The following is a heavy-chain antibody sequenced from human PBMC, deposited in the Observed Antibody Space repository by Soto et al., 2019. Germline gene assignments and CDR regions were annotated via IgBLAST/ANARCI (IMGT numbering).Heavy chain of an antibody. CDR2: INHSGST. D-gene: IGHD3-10*01. CDR1: GGSFSGYY. Sequence: SETLSLTCAVYGGSFSGYYWSWIRQPPGKGLEWIGEINHSGSTNYNPSLKSRVTISVDTSKNQFSLKLSSVTAADTAVYYCARGVRGVTQYYYYYYMDVWGKGTTVTVSS. V-gene: IGHV4-34*01. J-gene: IGHJ6*03. CDR3: ARGVRGVTQYYYYYYMDV.